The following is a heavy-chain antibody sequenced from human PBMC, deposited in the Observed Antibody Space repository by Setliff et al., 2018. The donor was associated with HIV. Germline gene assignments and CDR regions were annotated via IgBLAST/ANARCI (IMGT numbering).Heavy chain of an antibody. CDR2: ISIGSGGAI. J-gene: IGHJ6*02. V-gene: IGHV3-11*04. D-gene: IGHD1-20*01. CDR3: VRDITTCWDV. Sequence: GGSLRLSCAASGFTVSNDYMSWVRQAPGRGLEWVSSISIGSGGAIDYADSVQGRFTISRDNSKNMLYLQMNSLRGEDTAVYYCVRDITTCWDVWGQGTTVTVSS. CDR1: GFTVSNDY.